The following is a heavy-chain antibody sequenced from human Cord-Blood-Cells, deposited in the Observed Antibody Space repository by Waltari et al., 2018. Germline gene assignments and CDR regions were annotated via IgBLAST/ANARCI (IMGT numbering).Heavy chain of an antibody. CDR1: GYSISSGYY. CDR3: ARDRRLSYYYGSGSYYYFDY. CDR2: IYHSGGT. V-gene: IGHV4-38-2*02. J-gene: IGHJ4*02. D-gene: IGHD3-10*01. Sequence: QVQLQESGPGLVKPSETLSLTCAVSGYSISSGYYWGWIRQPPRKGLAWIGSIYHSGGTYYNPSLKSRVTISVDTSKNQFSLKLSSVTAADTAVYYCARDRRLSYYYGSGSYYYFDYWGQGTLVTVSS.